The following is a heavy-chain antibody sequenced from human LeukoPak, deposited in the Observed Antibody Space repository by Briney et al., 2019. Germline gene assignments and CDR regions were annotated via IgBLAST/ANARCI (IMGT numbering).Heavy chain of an antibody. CDR3: ARAPSEIGGYYPEYFRH. V-gene: IGHV3-74*01. D-gene: IGHD3-22*01. CDR2: IKSDGRT. J-gene: IGHJ1*01. CDR1: GFTLSSYW. Sequence: GGSLRLSCAASGFTLSSYWMPWVRQAPGKGLVWVSRIKSDGRTNYADSVKGQFTISRDNAKNTVSLQMNSLRAEDTGVYYCARAPSEIGGYYPEYFRHWGQGTLVIVSS.